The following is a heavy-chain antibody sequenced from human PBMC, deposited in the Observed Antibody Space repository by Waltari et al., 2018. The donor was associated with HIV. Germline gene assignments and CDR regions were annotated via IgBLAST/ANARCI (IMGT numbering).Heavy chain of an antibody. J-gene: IGHJ3*01. Sequence: LEQSGGQVVQPGGSLRISCFASGFSFEYYWTSWVRQSPGKGLEWLANMKGDGSEENYADSLKGRFTISRVNDKEALYLQMERMKVDDTAIYFCTRGAVYSNGPNDAFDVWGRGTMITVSS. D-gene: IGHD4-4*01. CDR2: MKGDGSEE. CDR1: GFSFEYYW. CDR3: TRGAVYSNGPNDAFDV. V-gene: IGHV3-7*03.